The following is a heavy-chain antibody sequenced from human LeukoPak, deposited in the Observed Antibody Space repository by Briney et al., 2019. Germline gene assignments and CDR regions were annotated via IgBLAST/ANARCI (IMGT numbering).Heavy chain of an antibody. D-gene: IGHD3-9*01. CDR3: ARAQISIISSGQYLDV. CDR2: ISNDGTNE. V-gene: IGHV3-30-3*01. J-gene: IGHJ3*01. CDR1: GFSFREYP. Sequence: PGKSLRLSSVASGFSFREYPMHWVRQAPGKGLEWVAVISNDGTNEYDADFVKGRFSMSRDNSKNTVLLDMNNLRTEDTAVYYCARAQISIISSGQYLDVWGQGTLVTVSS.